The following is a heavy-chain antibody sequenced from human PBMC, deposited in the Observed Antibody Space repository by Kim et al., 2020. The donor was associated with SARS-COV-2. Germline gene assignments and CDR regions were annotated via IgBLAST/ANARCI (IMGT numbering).Heavy chain of an antibody. CDR3: ARDWGGAQRSDAFDI. D-gene: IGHD1-26*01. J-gene: IGHJ3*02. CDR2: IYSGGGT. CDR1: GFTVSSNY. V-gene: IGHV3-66*01. Sequence: GGSLRLSCAASGFTVSSNYMSWVRQAPGKGLEWVSVIYSGGGTYYADSVKGRFTISRDNSKNTLYLQMNSLRAQGTGVYYCARDWGGAQRSDAFDIWGQGTMVTVSS.